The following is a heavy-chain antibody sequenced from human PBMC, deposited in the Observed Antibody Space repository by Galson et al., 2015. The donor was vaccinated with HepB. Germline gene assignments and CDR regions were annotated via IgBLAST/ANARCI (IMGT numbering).Heavy chain of an antibody. J-gene: IGHJ3*02. D-gene: IGHD2-15*01. Sequence: CAISGDSVSSNSAAWNWIRQSPSRGLEWLGRTYYRSKWYNDYAVSVKSRITINPDTSKNQFSLQLNSVTPEDTAVYYCARDHEGYCSGGSCPFSDAFDIWGQGTMVTDSS. CDR1: GDSVSSNSAA. CDR3: ARDHEGYCSGGSCPFSDAFDI. V-gene: IGHV6-1*01. CDR2: TYYRSKWYN.